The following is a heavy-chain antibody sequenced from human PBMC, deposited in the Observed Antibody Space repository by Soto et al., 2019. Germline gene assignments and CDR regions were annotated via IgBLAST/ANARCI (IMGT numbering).Heavy chain of an antibody. CDR1: GYTLNELS. CDR2: FDPEDGET. D-gene: IGHD7-27*01. CDR3: ATEFATGEGVAFDI. J-gene: IGHJ3*02. V-gene: IGHV1-24*01. Sequence: QGQLVQSGAEVKKHGASVKVSCKVSGYTLNELSMHCVRQAPGKGLEWMGGFDPEDGETIYAQKIQGRVTMTEDTSKDTAYMELSSLRSEDTAVYYCATEFATGEGVAFDIWGQGTMVTVSS.